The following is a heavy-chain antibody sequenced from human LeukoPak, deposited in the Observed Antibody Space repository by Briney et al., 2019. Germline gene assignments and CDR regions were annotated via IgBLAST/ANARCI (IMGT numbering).Heavy chain of an antibody. D-gene: IGHD3-3*01. CDR1: GFTFSSYA. J-gene: IGHJ4*02. CDR3: AKDRKPFTIFGVVIAIPDY. V-gene: IGHV3-23*01. Sequence: GGSLRLSCAASGFTFSSYAMHWVRQAPGKGLEWVSAISGSGGSTYYADSVKGRFTISRDNSKNTLYLQMNSLRAEDTAVYYCAKDRKPFTIFGVVIAIPDYWGQGTLVTVSS. CDR2: ISGSGGST.